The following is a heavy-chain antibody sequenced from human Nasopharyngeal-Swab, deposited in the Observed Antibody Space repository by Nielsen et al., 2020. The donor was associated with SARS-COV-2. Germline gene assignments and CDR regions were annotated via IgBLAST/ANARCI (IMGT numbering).Heavy chain of an antibody. V-gene: IGHV4-39*02. CDR1: GGSISSGPYY. D-gene: IGHD7-27*01. CDR3: ARGRAATWGSHLNLDS. Sequence: SETLSLTCSISGGSISSGPYYWGWFRQPPGWGLEWIGSFYHNANTFYNPSLESRVTISVDTSKNHLSLKLSAVTAADTAVYYCARGRAATWGSHLNLDSWDQGTLVTVSS. CDR2: FYHNANT. J-gene: IGHJ4*02.